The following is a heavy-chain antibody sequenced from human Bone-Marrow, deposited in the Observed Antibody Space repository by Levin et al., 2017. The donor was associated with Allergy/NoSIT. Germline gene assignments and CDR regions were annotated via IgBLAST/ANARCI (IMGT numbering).Heavy chain of an antibody. V-gene: IGHV3-23*01. CDR1: EFTFSNYA. Sequence: GGSLRLSCAASEFTFSNYAMSWARQAPGKGLEWVSAISGTGGSTYYADSVNGRFTISRDNSRNTLYLQMNSLRPEDTAVYYCATRPAAAGASPLVAFDIWGQGTMVTVSS. CDR2: ISGTGGST. D-gene: IGHD6-13*01. CDR3: ATRPAAAGASPLVAFDI. J-gene: IGHJ3*02.